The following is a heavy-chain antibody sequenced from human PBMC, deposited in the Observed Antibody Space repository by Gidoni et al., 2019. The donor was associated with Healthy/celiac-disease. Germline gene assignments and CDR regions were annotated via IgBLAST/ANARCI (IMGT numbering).Heavy chain of an antibody. D-gene: IGHD5-18*01. CDR1: GGSISSYY. CDR2: IYYSGST. J-gene: IGHJ6*02. Sequence: QVQLQESGPGLVKPSKTLSPTSTASGGSISSYYWSWIRQPPGKGLEWIGYIYYSGSTNYNPSLKSRVTISVDTSKNQFSLKLSSVTAADTAVYYCARSWWVDTANYYYYGMDVWGQGTTVTVSS. CDR3: ARSWWVDTANYYYYGMDV. V-gene: IGHV4-59*01.